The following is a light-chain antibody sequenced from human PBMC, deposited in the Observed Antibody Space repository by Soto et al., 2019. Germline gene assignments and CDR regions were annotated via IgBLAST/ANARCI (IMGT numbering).Light chain of an antibody. V-gene: IGLV2-14*01. CDR2: EVS. Sequence: QSVLTQPASVSGSPGQSITISCTGTSSDVGGYNYVSWYQQHPGKAPKLMIYEVSNRPSGVSNRFSGSKSGNTASLTISGLQAEDAADHYCSSYTSSSTYYLFGNGTKLTV. CDR3: SSYTSSSTYYL. CDR1: SSDVGGYNY. J-gene: IGLJ1*01.